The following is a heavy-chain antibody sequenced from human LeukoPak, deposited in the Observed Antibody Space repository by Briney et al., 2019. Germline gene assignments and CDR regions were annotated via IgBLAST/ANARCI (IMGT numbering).Heavy chain of an antibody. V-gene: IGHV3-30*18. D-gene: IGHD3-3*01. Sequence: GGSLRLSCAASGFSFSSYGMHWVRQAPGKGLEWVALTSYDGSNEYYGDSVKGRFTISRDNSKNTLYLQMNSLRAQDTAVYYCAKMPGDLWSAFYHYFDFWGQGTLVTVSS. CDR3: AKMPGDLWSAFYHYFDF. J-gene: IGHJ4*02. CDR1: GFSFSSYG. CDR2: TSYDGSNE.